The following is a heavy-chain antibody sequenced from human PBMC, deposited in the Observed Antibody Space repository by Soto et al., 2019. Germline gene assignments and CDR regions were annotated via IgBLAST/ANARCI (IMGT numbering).Heavy chain of an antibody. V-gene: IGHV1-46*01. CDR3: ARDQAAAASSNAFDI. CDR1: GYTFTSYY. Sequence: ASVKVSCKASGYTFTSYYMHWVRQAPGPGLEWMGIINPSGGSTSYAQKFQGRVTMTRDTSTSTVYMELSSLRSEDTAVYYCARDQAAAASSNAFDIWGQGTMVTVSS. D-gene: IGHD6-13*01. J-gene: IGHJ3*02. CDR2: INPSGGST.